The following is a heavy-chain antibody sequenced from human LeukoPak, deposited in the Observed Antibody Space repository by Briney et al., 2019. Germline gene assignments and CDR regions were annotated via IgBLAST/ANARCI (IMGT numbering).Heavy chain of an antibody. CDR1: GGSFSGYY. CDR2: INHSGST. Sequence: PSETLSLTCAVYGGSFSGYYWSWIRQPPGKGLEWIGEINHSGSTNYNPSLKSRVTISVDTSKNQFSLKLSSVTAADTAVYYCARGTIAARYYYYYYMDVWGKGTTVTLSS. D-gene: IGHD6-6*01. V-gene: IGHV4-34*01. CDR3: ARGTIAARYYYYYYMDV. J-gene: IGHJ6*03.